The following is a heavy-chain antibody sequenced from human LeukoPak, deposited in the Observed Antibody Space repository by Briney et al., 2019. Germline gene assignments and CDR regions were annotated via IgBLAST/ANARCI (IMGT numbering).Heavy chain of an antibody. CDR3: ARDSVYYDILTGYSATYYFDY. D-gene: IGHD3-9*01. V-gene: IGHV4-61*02. CDR2: IYTSGST. J-gene: IGHJ4*02. CDR1: GGSISSSSYY. Sequence: SETLSLTCTVSGGSISSSSYYWGWIRQPAGKGLEWIGRIYTSGSTNYNPSLKRRVTMSVDTSKNQFSLKLSSVTAEDTAVYYCARDSVYYDILTGYSATYYFDYWGQGTLVTVSS.